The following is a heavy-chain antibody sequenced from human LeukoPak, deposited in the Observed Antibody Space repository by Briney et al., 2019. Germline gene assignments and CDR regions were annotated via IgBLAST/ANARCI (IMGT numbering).Heavy chain of an antibody. CDR2: IYTSGST. V-gene: IGHV4-61*02. J-gene: IGHJ4*02. D-gene: IGHD3-22*01. CDR3: ARASISYYYDSSALE. CDR1: GGTISSGSNY. Sequence: SQTLSLTCAVSGGTISSGSNYWSWIRQPAGQGLEWLGRIYTSGSTNYNPFLKRRVTTSVGTAKNQSSVKLSCVTAADTSVYYCARASISYYYDSSALEWGQGTLVTVSS.